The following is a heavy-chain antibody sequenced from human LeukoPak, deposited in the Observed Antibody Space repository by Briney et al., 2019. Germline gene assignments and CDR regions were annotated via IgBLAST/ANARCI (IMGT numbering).Heavy chain of an antibody. J-gene: IGHJ4*02. CDR2: IYHSGDT. V-gene: IGHV4-59*02. Sequence: SETLSLTCTVSGDSVTTNYWSWIRQPPGKRLEWIGLIYHSGDTNYHPSLKSRVTISVDTSKNQFSLKLTSVTAADTAVYYCSRVSVAARQLDYWGQGALVTVSS. D-gene: IGHD6-6*01. CDR1: GDSVTTNY. CDR3: SRVSVAARQLDY.